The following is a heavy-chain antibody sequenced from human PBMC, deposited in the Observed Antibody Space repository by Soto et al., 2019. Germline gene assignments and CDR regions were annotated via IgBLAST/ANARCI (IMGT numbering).Heavy chain of an antibody. CDR2: IYHSGST. CDR1: GYSISIGYY. CDR3: ARVWTTVIYNWFDP. Sequence: PETLSLTCAFSGYSISIGYYGGWIRQPPGKGLEWIGSIYHSGSTYYNPSLKSRVTISVDTSKNQFSRKLSSVTAADTAVYYCARVWTTVIYNWFDPWGQGTLVPVSS. V-gene: IGHV4-38-2*01. J-gene: IGHJ5*02. D-gene: IGHD4-17*01.